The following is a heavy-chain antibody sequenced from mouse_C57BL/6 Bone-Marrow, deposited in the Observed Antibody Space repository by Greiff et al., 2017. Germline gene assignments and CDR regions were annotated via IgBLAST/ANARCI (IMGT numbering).Heavy chain of an antibody. Sequence: VQLQQSGAELVRPGASVKLSCTASGFNFKDYYMHWVKQRPEQGLEWIGRIDPEDGDTEYAPKFQGKATMTADTASNTAYLQLRSLTSEDTAVYYCTTPHYYCGSGWFAYWGQGTLVTVSA. CDR2: IDPEDGDT. D-gene: IGHD1-1*01. CDR1: GFNFKDYY. V-gene: IGHV14-1*01. J-gene: IGHJ3*01. CDR3: TTPHYYCGSGWFAY.